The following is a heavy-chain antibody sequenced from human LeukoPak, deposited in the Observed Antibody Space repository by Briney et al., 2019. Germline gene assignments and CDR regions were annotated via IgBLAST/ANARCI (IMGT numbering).Heavy chain of an antibody. CDR1: GFTFSSYS. CDR2: ISSSSSYI. V-gene: IGHV3-21*01. CDR3: ASHKGRDY. Sequence: GGSLRLSCAASGFTFSSYSMNWVRQAPGKGLEWVSSISSSSSYIYYAGSVKGRFTISRDNAKNSLYLQMNSLRAEDTAVYYCASHKGRDYWGQGTLVTVSS. J-gene: IGHJ4*02.